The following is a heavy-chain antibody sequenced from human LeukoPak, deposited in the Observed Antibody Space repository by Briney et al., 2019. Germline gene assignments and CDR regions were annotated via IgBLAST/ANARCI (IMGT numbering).Heavy chain of an antibody. Sequence: SQTLSLTCVISGDSVSSNSAAWNWIRQSPLRGLEWLGRTYYRSKWYNDYAVSAKSRITINPDTSKNQFFLQLNSVTPEDTAVYYCARETSHFDYWGQGTLVTVSS. CDR1: GDSVSSNSAA. CDR3: ARETSHFDY. J-gene: IGHJ4*02. V-gene: IGHV6-1*01. CDR2: TYYRSKWYN.